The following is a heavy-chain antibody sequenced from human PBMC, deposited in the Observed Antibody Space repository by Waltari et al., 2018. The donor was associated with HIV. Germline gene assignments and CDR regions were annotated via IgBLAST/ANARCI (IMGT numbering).Heavy chain of an antibody. J-gene: IGHJ5*02. CDR1: VGPISSGAYY. CDR3: ARAADGYPLNRFDP. V-gene: IGHV4-30-4*01. D-gene: IGHD5-18*01. CDR2: IYYSGST. Sequence: QVQLQESGPGLVQPSQNLSLTCTVPVGPISSGAYYWSLLRQPPGKGLEWIGYIYYSGSTYYNPSLKSRVTISVDTSKNQFSLKLSSVTAADTAVYYCARAADGYPLNRFDPWGQGTLVTVSS.